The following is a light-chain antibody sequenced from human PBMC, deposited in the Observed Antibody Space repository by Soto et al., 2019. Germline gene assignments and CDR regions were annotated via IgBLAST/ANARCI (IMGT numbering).Light chain of an antibody. V-gene: IGKV3D-20*02. CDR2: GVY. CDR3: QPRNNWRDT. CDR1: QTGNNNY. Sequence: IVLTQSPGTLTLSPGERATLSCRASQTGNNNYLAWSQHKSGQAPRLLIYGVYTRASGIPDRFSGSGSGTEFTLTITRLAPEDFAVYYCQPRNNWRDTFGQGTRLEIK. J-gene: IGKJ5*01.